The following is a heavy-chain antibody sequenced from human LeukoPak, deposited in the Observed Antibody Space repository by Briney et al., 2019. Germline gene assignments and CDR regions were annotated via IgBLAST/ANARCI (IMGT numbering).Heavy chain of an antibody. CDR1: GFIFSSYA. J-gene: IGHJ4*02. CDR2: ISGSGDST. Sequence: GGSLRLSCAASGFIFSSYAMSWVRQGPGKGLEWVSTISGSGDSTFYADSVKGRFAISRDNPKNTLYLQMNSLRAEDTAVYYCARDHSTDYSFDYWGQGTLVTVSS. V-gene: IGHV3-23*01. CDR3: ARDHSTDYSFDY. D-gene: IGHD4-4*01.